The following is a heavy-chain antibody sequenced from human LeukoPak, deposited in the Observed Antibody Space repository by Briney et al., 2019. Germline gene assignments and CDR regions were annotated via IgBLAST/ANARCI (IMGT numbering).Heavy chain of an antibody. J-gene: IGHJ4*02. V-gene: IGHV4-4*07. CDR3: AGSNKYSSSSPFDY. Sequence: PSETLSLTCTVSGGSISSYYWSWIRQPAGKGLEWIGRIYTSGSTNCNPSLKSRVTMSVDTSKNQFSLKLSSVTAADTAVYYCAGSNKYSSSSPFDYWGQGTLVTVSS. D-gene: IGHD6-6*01. CDR1: GGSISSYY. CDR2: IYTSGST.